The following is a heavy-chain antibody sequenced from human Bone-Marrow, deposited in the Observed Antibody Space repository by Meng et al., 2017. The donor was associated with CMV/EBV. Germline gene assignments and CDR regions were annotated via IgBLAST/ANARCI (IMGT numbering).Heavy chain of an antibody. J-gene: IGHJ4*02. CDR1: GGSFSGYY. D-gene: IGHD6-13*01. Sequence: SETLSLTCAVYGGSFSGYYWSWIRQPPGKGLEWIGEINHSGSTNYNPSLKSRVTISVDTSKNQFSLKLSSVTAADTAVYYCARASGSSSSYYFDYWGQGTLVTVSS. CDR2: INHSGST. CDR3: ARASGSSSSYYFDY. V-gene: IGHV4-34*01.